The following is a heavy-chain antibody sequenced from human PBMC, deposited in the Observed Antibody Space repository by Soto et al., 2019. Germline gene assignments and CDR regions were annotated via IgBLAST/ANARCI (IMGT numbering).Heavy chain of an antibody. V-gene: IGHV4-39*01. Sequence: QLQLQESGPGLVKPSETLSLTCTVSGGSVTRSSHYWGWVRQPPGKGLEWIGTVYFSETTSYNPSLTSRVTISVDTSKSHLSLNLRSVTAADTAVYFCASPFCRGGRCYFTYWGQGTLVIVSS. J-gene: IGHJ4*02. CDR2: VYFSETT. CDR1: GGSVTRSSHY. CDR3: ASPFCRGGRCYFTY. D-gene: IGHD2-15*01.